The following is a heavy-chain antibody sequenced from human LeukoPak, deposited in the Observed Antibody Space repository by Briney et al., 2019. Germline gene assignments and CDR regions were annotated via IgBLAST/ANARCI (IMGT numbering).Heavy chain of an antibody. D-gene: IGHD2-21*01. CDR1: GFTFSNYW. Sequence: GGSLRLSCAVSGFTFSNYWKSWVRQAPGKGLEWVANINQDGSDKKYVDSVKGRFTISRDNAKNSHYLQMNSLRVEDTAVYYCARSLWPEDYWGQGTLVTVSS. CDR2: INQDGSDK. V-gene: IGHV3-7*01. J-gene: IGHJ4*02. CDR3: ARSLWPEDY.